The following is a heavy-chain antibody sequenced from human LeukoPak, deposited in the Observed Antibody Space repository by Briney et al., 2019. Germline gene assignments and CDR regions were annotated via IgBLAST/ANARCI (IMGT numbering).Heavy chain of an antibody. CDR2: ITSSGSTI. Sequence: GGSLRLSCAASGFTFSTYTMNWVRQAPGKGLEWASYITSSGSTIYYADSVKGRFTISRDNAKNSLYLQMNSLRAEDTAVYYCARDGYDYVWRSYRYGYFDYWGQGTLVTVSS. V-gene: IGHV3-48*04. CDR3: ARDGYDYVWRSYRYGYFDY. D-gene: IGHD3-16*02. CDR1: GFTFSTYT. J-gene: IGHJ4*02.